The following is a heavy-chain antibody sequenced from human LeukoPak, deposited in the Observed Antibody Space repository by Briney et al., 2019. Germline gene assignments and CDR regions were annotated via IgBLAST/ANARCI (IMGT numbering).Heavy chain of an antibody. CDR2: IYTSGST. J-gene: IGHJ4*02. CDR3: ARESPVYDFCSGYPRYYFDY. CDR1: GGSISSGSYY. D-gene: IGHD3-3*01. V-gene: IGHV4-61*02. Sequence: SETLSLTCTVSGGSISSGSYYWSWIRQPAGKGLEWIGRIYTSGSTNYNPSLKSRVTISVDTSKNQFSLKLSSVTAADTAVYYCARESPVYDFCSGYPRYYFDYWGQGTLVTVSS.